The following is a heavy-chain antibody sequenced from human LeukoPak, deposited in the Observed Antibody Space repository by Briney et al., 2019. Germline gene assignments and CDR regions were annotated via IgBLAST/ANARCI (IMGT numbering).Heavy chain of an antibody. D-gene: IGHD2-2*01. CDR3: ARGGRYCSSTSCYLVGWFDP. J-gene: IGHJ5*02. Sequence: SETLSLTCTVSGGSISSHYWSWIRQPPGKGLEWIGYIYYSGSTNYNPSLKSRVTISVDTSKNQFSLKLSSVTAADTAVYYCARGGRYCSSTSCYLVGWFDPWGQGTLVTVSS. CDR1: GGSISSHY. V-gene: IGHV4-59*11. CDR2: IYYSGST.